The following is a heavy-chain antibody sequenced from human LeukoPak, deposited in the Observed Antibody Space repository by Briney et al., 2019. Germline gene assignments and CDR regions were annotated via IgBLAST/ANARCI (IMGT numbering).Heavy chain of an antibody. J-gene: IGHJ5*01. CDR1: GGSFSGYY. CDR2: INHSGSS. Sequence: SETLSLTRAVYGGSFSGYYWSWIRQPPGKGLEWIGEINHSGSSNYNPSLKSRVTISVDTSKNQFSLKLSSVTAADMAVYYCARAPSRYDVLTGYYGGWFDSWGQGTLVTVSS. V-gene: IGHV4-34*01. D-gene: IGHD3-9*01. CDR3: ARAPSRYDVLTGYYGGWFDS.